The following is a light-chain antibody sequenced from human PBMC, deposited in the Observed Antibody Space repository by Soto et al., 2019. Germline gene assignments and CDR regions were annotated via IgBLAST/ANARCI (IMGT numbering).Light chain of an antibody. V-gene: IGKV3-20*01. J-gene: IGKJ1*01. CDR1: QSVSSSY. CDR3: QQFGSSPWT. Sequence: IVLTQSPGTLSLSPGERATLSGRASQSVSSSYLVWHQQKPGQAPRLLIYGASSRASGIPDRFSGSGSGTDFTLTINRLEPEDFALYYCQQFGSSPWTFGQGTKVDI. CDR2: GAS.